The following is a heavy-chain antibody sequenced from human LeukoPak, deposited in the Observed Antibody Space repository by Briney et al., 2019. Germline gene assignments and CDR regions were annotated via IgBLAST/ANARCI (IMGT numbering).Heavy chain of an antibody. J-gene: IGHJ4*02. Sequence: PSETLSLTCAVSGASISGSGYYLGWIRQPPGKGLEWIGNIYYTGSTYYNASLQSRVTISVDTSKNQFSLKLSSVTAADTAVYYCAREEGGYDIGYYFDYWGQGTLVTVSS. V-gene: IGHV4-39*07. CDR2: IYYTGST. CDR3: AREEGGYDIGYYFDY. D-gene: IGHD5-12*01. CDR1: GASISGSGYY.